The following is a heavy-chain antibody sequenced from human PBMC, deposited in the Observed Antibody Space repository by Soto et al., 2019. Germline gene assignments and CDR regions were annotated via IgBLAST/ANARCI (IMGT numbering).Heavy chain of an antibody. CDR3: ARHPSDFWFDP. CDR1: GGSISSSSYF. V-gene: IGHV4-39*01. J-gene: IGHJ5*02. CDR2: IYYSGRT. Sequence: QLQLQESGPGLVKPSETLSLPCSVSGGSISSSSYFWGWIRQPPGKGLEWIGSIYYSGRTHYNPSRKSRVTVSVDTSKNQFSLKLSSVTAADTAVYYCARHPSDFWFDPWGQGTLVTVSS. D-gene: IGHD2-21*02.